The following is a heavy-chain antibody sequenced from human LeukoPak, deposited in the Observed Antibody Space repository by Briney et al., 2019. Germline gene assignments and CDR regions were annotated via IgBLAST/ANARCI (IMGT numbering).Heavy chain of an antibody. CDR3: ARVFSGSGSTGSFDY. CDR2: IWSDASGT. D-gene: IGHD3-22*01. Sequence: GGSLRLSCAASGFTFNMHAMHWVRLAPGKGLEWVAAIWSDASGTKYAEAVKGRFTISRDNSKNTLYLLVDSLRAEDTAVYYCARVFSGSGSTGSFDYWGQGTLVTASS. CDR1: GFTFNMHA. V-gene: IGHV3-33*01. J-gene: IGHJ4*02.